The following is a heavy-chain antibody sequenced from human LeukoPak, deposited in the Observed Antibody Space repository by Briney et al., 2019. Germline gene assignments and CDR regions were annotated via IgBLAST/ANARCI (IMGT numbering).Heavy chain of an antibody. CDR3: ATIKRGSIYGYFDF. Sequence: PETLSLTCTVSGGSISSHYWSWIRQPPGKGLEWIAYLLDSVNTKDNPSLNSRLTLSADTSKNQFSLRLSSVTAADTAVYYCATIKRGSIYGYFDFWGQGIKVTVSS. V-gene: IGHV4-59*11. D-gene: IGHD5-18*01. CDR1: GGSISSHY. J-gene: IGHJ4*02. CDR2: LLDSVNT.